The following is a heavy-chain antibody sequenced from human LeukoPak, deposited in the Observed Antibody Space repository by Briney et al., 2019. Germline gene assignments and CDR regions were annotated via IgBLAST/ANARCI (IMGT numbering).Heavy chain of an antibody. D-gene: IGHD5-12*01. CDR3: ATVDWDGYSGPFDAFDI. J-gene: IGHJ3*02. V-gene: IGHV1-24*01. Sequence: ASVKVSCKVSGYTLTELSMDWVRQAPGKGLEWMGGFDPEDGETIYAQKFQGRVTMTEDTSTDTAYMELSSLRSEDTAVYYCATVDWDGYSGPFDAFDIWGQGTMVTVSS. CDR2: FDPEDGET. CDR1: GYTLTELS.